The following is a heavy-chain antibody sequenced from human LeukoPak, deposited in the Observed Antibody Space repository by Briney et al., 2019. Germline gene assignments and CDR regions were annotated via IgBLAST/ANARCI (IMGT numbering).Heavy chain of an antibody. J-gene: IGHJ4*02. V-gene: IGHV3-53*04. D-gene: IGHD2-2*01. CDR3: ARAPSLGYCSSTSCYGIAGYYFDY. CDR1: EFIVSSNY. Sequence: QPGGSLILSCAASEFIVSSNYMSWVRQAPGKGLEWVSAIYSGGSTYYADSVKGRFTISRHNSKNTLYLQMNSLRAEDTAVYYCARAPSLGYCSSTSCYGIAGYYFDYWGQGTLVTVSS. CDR2: IYSGGST.